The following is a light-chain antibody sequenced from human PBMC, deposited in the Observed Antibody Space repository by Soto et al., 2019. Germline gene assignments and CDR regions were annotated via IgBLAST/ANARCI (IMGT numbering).Light chain of an antibody. Sequence: DIQMTQSPSTLSASVGDRVTIACRASQSISNSWAWYQQKPGKAPNLLIYKASSLESGVPPRFSGSGSGTEFTLTISSLQPDDFATYYCRQYVSYPVTFGGGTKVE. V-gene: IGKV1-5*03. CDR3: RQYVSYPVT. J-gene: IGKJ4*01. CDR1: QSISNS. CDR2: KAS.